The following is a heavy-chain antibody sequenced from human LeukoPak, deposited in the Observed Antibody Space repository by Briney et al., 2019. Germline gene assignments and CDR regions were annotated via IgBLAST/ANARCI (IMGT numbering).Heavy chain of an antibody. CDR1: GFTFSSYA. Sequence: GSLRLSCAGSGFTFSSYAMSWVRQGPGKGPEWVSAISSSNDGTFYPESVKGRFTISRDKSRNTLYLQMNSLRAEDTAVYYCATLPERLTGYSYWGQGTLVTVSS. J-gene: IGHJ4*02. CDR3: ATLPERLTGYSY. CDR2: ISSSNDGT. V-gene: IGHV3-23*01. D-gene: IGHD3-9*01.